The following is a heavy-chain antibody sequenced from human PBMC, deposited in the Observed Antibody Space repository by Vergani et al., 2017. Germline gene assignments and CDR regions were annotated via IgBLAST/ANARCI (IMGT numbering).Heavy chain of an antibody. Sequence: QVQLVQSGAEVKKPGASVKVSCKASGYPFTDYFMHWVRQAPGQGLEWMGWINPNSGGTNYAQKFQGRVTMTRDTSISTAYMELSNLRSDDTAVYYCARVGTSSNRDYFDYWGQGTLVTVSS. CDR2: INPNSGGT. V-gene: IGHV1-2*02. CDR3: ARVGTSSNRDYFDY. J-gene: IGHJ4*02. CDR1: GYPFTDYF. D-gene: IGHD2-2*01.